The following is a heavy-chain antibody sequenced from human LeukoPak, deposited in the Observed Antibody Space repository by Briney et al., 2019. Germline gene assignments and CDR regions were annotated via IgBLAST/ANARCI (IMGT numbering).Heavy chain of an antibody. CDR2: FDPEDGET. CDR1: GYTLTELS. Sequence: ASVKVSCKVSGYTLTELSMHWVRQAPGKGLERMGGFDPEDGETIYAQKFQGRVTMTEDTSTDTAYMELSSLRSEDTAVYYCATACSSTSCYAFDYWGQGTLVTVSS. CDR3: ATACSSTSCYAFDY. D-gene: IGHD2-2*01. J-gene: IGHJ4*02. V-gene: IGHV1-24*01.